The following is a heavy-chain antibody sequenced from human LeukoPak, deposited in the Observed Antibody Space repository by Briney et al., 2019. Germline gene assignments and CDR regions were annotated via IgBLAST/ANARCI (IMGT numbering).Heavy chain of an antibody. Sequence: GGSLRLSCAASGFTFSNYNMNWVRQAPGKGLEWVSSISASGSYIYYADSVKGRFAMSRDNTKNSLYLQMNSLRAEDTAVYYCARDSPGTTASDYWGQGTLVTVSS. J-gene: IGHJ4*02. CDR3: ARDSPGTTASDY. CDR2: ISASGSYI. V-gene: IGHV3-21*01. CDR1: GFTFSNYN. D-gene: IGHD1-1*01.